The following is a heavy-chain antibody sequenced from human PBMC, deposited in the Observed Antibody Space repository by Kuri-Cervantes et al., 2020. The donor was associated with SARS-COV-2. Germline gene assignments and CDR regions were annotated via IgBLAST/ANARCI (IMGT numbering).Heavy chain of an antibody. Sequence: GSLRLSCSVSGGSLSPYYWSWIRQPPGTGLEYIGYIYYSGTTNCNPSLKSRVTISVDTSKNQFSLKLSSVTAADTAVYYCARGKDIVATIDAFVYWGQGTLVTVSS. D-gene: IGHD5-12*01. J-gene: IGHJ4*02. CDR2: IYYSGTT. V-gene: IGHV4-59*12. CDR3: ARGKDIVATIDAFVY. CDR1: GGSLSPYY.